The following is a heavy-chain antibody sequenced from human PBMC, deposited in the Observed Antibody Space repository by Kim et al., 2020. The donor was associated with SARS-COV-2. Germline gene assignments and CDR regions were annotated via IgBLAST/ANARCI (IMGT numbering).Heavy chain of an antibody. CDR3: AKDSGGGYYYYYGMDV. V-gene: IGHV3-23*03. D-gene: IGHD3-10*01. Sequence: GKGRFTISRDDSKNTLYLQMNSLRAEDTAVYYCAKDSGGGYYYYYGMDVWGQGTTVTVSS. J-gene: IGHJ6*02.